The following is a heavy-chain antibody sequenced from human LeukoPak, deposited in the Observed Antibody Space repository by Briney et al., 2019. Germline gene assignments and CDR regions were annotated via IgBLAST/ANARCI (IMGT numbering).Heavy chain of an antibody. Sequence: GASVKVSCKASGYTFTDYYMHWVQQAPGKGLEWMGRVDPEDGETIYAEKFQGRVTITADTSTDTAYMELSSLRSEDTAVYYCATGVGCSSTSCYYYYYMDVWGKGTTVTVSS. D-gene: IGHD2-2*01. CDR3: ATGVGCSSTSCYYYYYMDV. CDR2: VDPEDGET. V-gene: IGHV1-69-2*01. CDR1: GYTFTDYY. J-gene: IGHJ6*03.